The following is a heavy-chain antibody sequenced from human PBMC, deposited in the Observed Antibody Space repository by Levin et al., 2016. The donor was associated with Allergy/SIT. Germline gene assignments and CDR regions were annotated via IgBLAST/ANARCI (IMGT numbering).Heavy chain of an antibody. CDR2: IYYSGST. CDR3: ARSLGTYYYGSGSNV. D-gene: IGHD3-10*01. J-gene: IGHJ6*02. Sequence: GSLRLSCTVSGGSISSYYWSWIRQPPGKGLEWIGYIYYSGSTNYNPSLKSRVTISVDTSKNQFSLKLSSVTAADTAVYYCARSLGTYYYGSGSNVWGQGTTVTVSS. V-gene: IGHV4-59*08. CDR1: GGSISSYY.